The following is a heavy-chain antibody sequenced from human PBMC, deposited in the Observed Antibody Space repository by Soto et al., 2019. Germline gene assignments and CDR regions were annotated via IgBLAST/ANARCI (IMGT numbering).Heavy chain of an antibody. J-gene: IGHJ4*02. D-gene: IGHD5-18*01. CDR2: ISYDGSNK. V-gene: IGHV3-30-3*01. Sequence: GGSLRLSCAASGFTFSSYAMHWVRQAPGKGLEWVAVISYDGSNKYYADSVKGRFTISRDNSKNTLYLQMNSLRAEDTAVYYCARAADTAMVDLFDYWGQGTLVTVSS. CDR3: ARAADTAMVDLFDY. CDR1: GFTFSSYA.